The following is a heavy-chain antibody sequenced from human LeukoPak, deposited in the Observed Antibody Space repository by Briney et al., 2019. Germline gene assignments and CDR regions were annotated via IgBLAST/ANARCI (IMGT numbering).Heavy chain of an antibody. V-gene: IGHV3-9*03. CDR3: AKGSSCWYYYCDY. Sequence: PGGSLRLSCAASGFTFDDYAMHWVRQAPGKGLEWVSGISWNSGSIGYADSVKGRFTISRDNAKSSLYLQMNSLRAEDMALYYCAKGSSCWYYYCDYWGQGTLVTVSS. CDR2: ISWNSGSI. CDR1: GFTFDDYA. J-gene: IGHJ4*02. D-gene: IGHD6-19*01.